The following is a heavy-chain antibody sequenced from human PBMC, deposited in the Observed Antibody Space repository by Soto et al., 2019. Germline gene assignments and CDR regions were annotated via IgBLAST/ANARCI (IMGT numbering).Heavy chain of an antibody. CDR1: GGSFSGYY. D-gene: IGHD3-3*01. CDR3: ARDNILGILYGGMDV. CDR2: IYYSGST. Sequence: SETLSLTCAVYGGSFSGYYWSWIRQPPGKGLEWIGYIYYSGSTYYNPSLKSRVTISVDTSKNQFSLKLSSVTAADTAVYYCARDNILGILYGGMDVWGQGTTVTVSS. V-gene: IGHV4-30-4*01. J-gene: IGHJ6*02.